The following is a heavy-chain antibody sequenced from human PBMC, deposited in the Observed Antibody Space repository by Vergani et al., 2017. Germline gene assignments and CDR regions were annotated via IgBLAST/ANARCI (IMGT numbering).Heavy chain of an antibody. CDR2: IKQDGSEK. Sequence: EVQLVESGGGLVKPGGSLRLSCAASGFTFSSYWMSWVRQAPGKGLEWVANIKQDGSEKYYVDSVKGRFTISRDNAKNSLYLQMNSLRAEDTAVYYCARVKYSSGWYGYYYYGMDVWGQGTTVTVSS. CDR3: ARVKYSSGWYGYYYYGMDV. D-gene: IGHD6-19*01. J-gene: IGHJ6*02. V-gene: IGHV3-7*01. CDR1: GFTFSSYW.